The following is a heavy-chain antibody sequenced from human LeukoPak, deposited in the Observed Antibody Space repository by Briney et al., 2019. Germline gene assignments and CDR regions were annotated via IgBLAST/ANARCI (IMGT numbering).Heavy chain of an antibody. V-gene: IGHV1-46*01. J-gene: IGHJ4*02. Sequence: ASVKVSCKASGYTFTSYYMHWVRQAPGQGLEWMGIINPSGGSTSYAQKFQGRVTMTRDTSTSTAYMEVRSLRSDDTAVYYCAKGEGFLDYWGQGTLVTVSS. CDR3: AKGEGFLDY. D-gene: IGHD1-26*01. CDR1: GYTFTSYY. CDR2: INPSGGST.